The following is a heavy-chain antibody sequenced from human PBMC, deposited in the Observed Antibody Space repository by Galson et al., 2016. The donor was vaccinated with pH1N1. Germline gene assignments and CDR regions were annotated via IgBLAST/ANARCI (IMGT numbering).Heavy chain of an antibody. Sequence: ATLSLPCAVSGGSISSRNWWRWVRPPPGQGLEWIGEIYHIGGTNYNPSLKSRVTISLDKSKNHFPRNLASVTAADTAVYYCARDGGDYGGAGQYKYFDTWGQGTLVTVSS. V-gene: IGHV4-4*02. J-gene: IGHJ5*02. CDR1: GGSISSRNW. CDR3: ARDGGDYGGAGQYKYFDT. D-gene: IGHD4-23*01. CDR2: IYHIGGT.